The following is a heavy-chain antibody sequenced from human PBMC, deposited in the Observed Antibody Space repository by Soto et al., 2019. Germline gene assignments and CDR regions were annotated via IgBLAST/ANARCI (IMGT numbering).Heavy chain of an antibody. D-gene: IGHD3-22*01. CDR2: ISVYNGNT. J-gene: IGHJ6*02. V-gene: IGHV1-18*01. CDR1: GYTFTSYG. CDR3: ARVPYYYDSSGYSSLYGMDV. Sequence: EASVKVSCKASGYTFTSYGISWVRQAPGQGLEWMGWISVYNGNTNYAQKLQDRVTMTTDTSTSTAYMELRSLRSDDTAVYYCARVPYYYDSSGYSSLYGMDVWGQGTTVTVSS.